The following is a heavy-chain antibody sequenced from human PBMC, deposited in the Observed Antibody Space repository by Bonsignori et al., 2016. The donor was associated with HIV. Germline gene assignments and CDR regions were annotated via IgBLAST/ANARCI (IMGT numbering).Heavy chain of an antibody. CDR2: IRYDGNYK. Sequence: GGSLRLSCAASGFTFSSYGMHWVRQAPGKGLEWVAFIRYDGNYKYYVDSVRGRFNISRDNSNNTLYLQMNSLRSEDTAVYYCAKDRITYYSGSGTYYTFDFWGHGTLVTVSS. CDR1: GFTFSSYG. CDR3: AKDRITYYSGSGTYYTFDF. J-gene: IGHJ4*01. V-gene: IGHV3-30*02. D-gene: IGHD3-10*01.